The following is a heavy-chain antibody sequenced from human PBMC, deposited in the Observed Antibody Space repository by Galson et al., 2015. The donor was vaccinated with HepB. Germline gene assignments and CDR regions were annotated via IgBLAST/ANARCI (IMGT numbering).Heavy chain of an antibody. CDR2: ITTYNGKT. Sequence: SVKVSCKASGYIFTTYGISWVRQAPGQGLEWMGWITTYNGKTHYAQKFEGRVTMTADTSTTTAYMELRSLRPDDTALYYCARDGRVVTVPPLDNWGQGTLVTVAS. CDR1: GYIFTTYG. D-gene: IGHD2-21*02. CDR3: ARDGRVVTVPPLDN. V-gene: IGHV1-18*04. J-gene: IGHJ4*02.